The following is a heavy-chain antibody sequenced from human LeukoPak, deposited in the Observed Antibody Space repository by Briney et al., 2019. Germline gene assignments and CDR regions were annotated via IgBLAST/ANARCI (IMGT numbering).Heavy chain of an antibody. V-gene: IGHV3-23*01. CDR3: AKDMYYYGSGSYPDY. J-gene: IGHJ4*02. CDR1: GFTFSSYA. Sequence: GGSLRLSCAASGFTFSSYAMSWVRQAPGKGLEWVSGISGSGGSTDYADSLKGRFTISRDNSKNTLYLQMNSLRAEDTAVYYCAKDMYYYGSGSYPDYWGQGTLVTVSS. D-gene: IGHD3-10*01. CDR2: ISGSGGST.